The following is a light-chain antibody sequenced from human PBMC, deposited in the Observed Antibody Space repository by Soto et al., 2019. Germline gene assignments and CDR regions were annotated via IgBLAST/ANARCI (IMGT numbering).Light chain of an antibody. CDR2: DVS. Sequence: QSALTQPASVSGSPGQSITISCTGTSSDVGDYNYVSWYQQHPDKAPKVIIYDVSNRPSGVSNRFSGSKSGNTASLTISGLQAEDEADYYCSSYISSGNYVLGTGTKLTVL. CDR3: SSYISSGNYV. V-gene: IGLV2-14*01. J-gene: IGLJ1*01. CDR1: SSDVGDYNY.